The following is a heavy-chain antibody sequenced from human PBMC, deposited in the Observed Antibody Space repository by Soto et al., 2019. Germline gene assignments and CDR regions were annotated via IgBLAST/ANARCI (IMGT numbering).Heavy chain of an antibody. CDR2: IYWNSNRI. CDR1: GFTSDDYA. D-gene: IGHD3-16*01. CDR3: IKEISPGGVDH. V-gene: IGHV3-9*02. Sequence: EVQLVESGGGLVQPGRSLRLSCAASGFTSDDYAMHWVRQAPGKGLDWVSGIYWNSNRIDYADSVKGRFIISRDNAKNSLYLQMNSLRVEDTALYYCIKEISPGGVDHWGQGTLVTVSS. J-gene: IGHJ4*02.